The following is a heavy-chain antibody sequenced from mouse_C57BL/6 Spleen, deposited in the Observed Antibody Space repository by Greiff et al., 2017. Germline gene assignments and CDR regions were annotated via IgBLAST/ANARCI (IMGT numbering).Heavy chain of an antibody. D-gene: IGHD2-3*01. CDR3: ARDGYYVIAY. Sequence: QVQLQQPGAELVKPGASVKMSCKASGYTFTSYWITWVKQRPGQGLEWIGDIYPGSGSTNYDEKFKSKATLTVDTSSSTAYMPLSSLTSEDSAVYYCARDGYYVIAYWGQGTMVTVSA. CDR1: GYTFTSYW. J-gene: IGHJ3*01. CDR2: IYPGSGST. V-gene: IGHV1-55*01.